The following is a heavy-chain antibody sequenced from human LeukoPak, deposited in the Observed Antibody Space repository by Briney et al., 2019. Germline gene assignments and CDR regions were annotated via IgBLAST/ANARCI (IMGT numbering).Heavy chain of an antibody. J-gene: IGHJ6*02. D-gene: IGHD3-9*01. Sequence: GGSLRLSCAASGFTFSSYSMHWVRQAPGKGLELVSSISSSSSYIYYADSVKGRFTIPRDNAKNSLYLQMNSLRAEDTAVYYCARDFFDSNGYYYYGMDVWGQGTTVTVSS. CDR1: GFTFSSYS. CDR2: ISSSSSYI. V-gene: IGHV3-21*01. CDR3: ARDFFDSNGYYYYGMDV.